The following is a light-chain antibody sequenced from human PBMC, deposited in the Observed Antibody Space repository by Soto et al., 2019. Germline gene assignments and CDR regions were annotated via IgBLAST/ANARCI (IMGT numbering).Light chain of an antibody. Sequence: DIQMTQSPSSLSASVGDRVTITCRARQTINTYLNWYQQTPGTAPKLLIYDASSLQSGVPSRFRGSGSGTDFTLTITSLQPEDFATYYCQQSYTTPPTFGGGTKVDIK. V-gene: IGKV1-39*01. CDR1: QTINTY. J-gene: IGKJ4*01. CDR2: DAS. CDR3: QQSYTTPPT.